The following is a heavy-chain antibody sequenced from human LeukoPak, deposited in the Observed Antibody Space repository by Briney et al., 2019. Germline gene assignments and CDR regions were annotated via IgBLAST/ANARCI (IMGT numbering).Heavy chain of an antibody. J-gene: IGHJ4*02. CDR1: GFTFSNFG. CDR2: IEHDGSNQ. Sequence: GGSLRLSCAASGFTFSNFGMHGVRQAPGKGREGVAFIEHDGSNQYYADSVKGGFTISRDNSKNTLYLQMNSLRAEDMAAYYCAKQDSSSWYPHFDYWGPGTPLTVSS. V-gene: IGHV3-30*02. CDR3: AKQDSSSWYPHFDY. D-gene: IGHD6-13*01.